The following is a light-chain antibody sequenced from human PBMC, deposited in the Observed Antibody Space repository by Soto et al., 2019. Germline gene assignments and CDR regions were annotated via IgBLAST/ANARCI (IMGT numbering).Light chain of an antibody. CDR3: SSYTSSSTIYV. V-gene: IGLV2-14*01. CDR2: DVS. CDR1: SSDVGGYNY. J-gene: IGLJ1*01. Sequence: QSVLTQPASVSGSPGQSITISCTGTSSDVGGYNYVSWYQQHPGKGPKLIIYDVSNRPSGVSDRFSGSKSGNTASLTISGLQAEDEVDYYCSSYTSSSTIYVFGTGTKVTVL.